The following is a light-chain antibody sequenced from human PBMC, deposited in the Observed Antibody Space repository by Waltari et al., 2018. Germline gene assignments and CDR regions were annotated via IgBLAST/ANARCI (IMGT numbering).Light chain of an antibody. CDR2: EVT. CDR1: SNDVGNYTI. V-gene: IGLV2-23*02. CDR3: CSYAGTTSIYV. Sequence: QSALTQPASVSGSPGESITIPCTGTSNDVGNYTIVPWYQQHPDKAPKLIIFEVTKRPSRVSNRFAGSKSGNTASLTISGLQAEDEADYYCCSYAGTTSIYVFGSGTKVTVL. J-gene: IGLJ1*01.